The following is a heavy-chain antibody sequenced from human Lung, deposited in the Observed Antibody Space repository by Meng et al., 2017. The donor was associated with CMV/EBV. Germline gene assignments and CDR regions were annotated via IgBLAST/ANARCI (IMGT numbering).Heavy chain of an antibody. D-gene: IGHD4-11*01. J-gene: IGHJ6*02. Sequence: ASXXVSXKASGYTFTGYYMHWVRQAPGQGLEWMGWINPNSGGTNYAQKFQGRVTMTRDTSISTAYMELSRLRSDDTAGYYCARDRLGVTTGMDVWGQGTTVTVSS. CDR2: INPNSGGT. CDR3: ARDRLGVTTGMDV. CDR1: GYTFTGYY. V-gene: IGHV1-2*02.